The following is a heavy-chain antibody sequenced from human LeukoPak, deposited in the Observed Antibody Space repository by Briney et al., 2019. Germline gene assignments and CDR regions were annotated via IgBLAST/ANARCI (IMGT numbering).Heavy chain of an antibody. CDR3: ATTPSTMKNWHFDL. CDR2: MYYSGST. D-gene: IGHD3-3*01. J-gene: IGHJ2*01. V-gene: IGHV4-59*01. CDR1: GGSISSYY. Sequence: PSETLSLTCTVSGGSISSYYWSWIRQPPGKGLEWTAYMYYSGSTNYNPSLRSRVTMSIHTSKNQFSLKLSSVTAADTAVYYCATTPSTMKNWHFDLWGRGTLVTVSS.